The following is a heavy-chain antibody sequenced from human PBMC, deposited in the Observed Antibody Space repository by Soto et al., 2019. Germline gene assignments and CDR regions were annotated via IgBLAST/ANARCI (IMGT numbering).Heavy chain of an antibody. CDR1: GGSISIGGYY. J-gene: IGHJ5*02. Sequence: PSETLSLTCTVSGGSISIGGYYWSCIRQHPGKGLEWIGYIYYSGSTYYNPSLKSRVTISVDTSKNQFSLKLSSVTAADTAVYYCAREGSSSNWFDPWGQGTLVTVSS. V-gene: IGHV4-31*03. CDR3: AREGSSSNWFDP. CDR2: IYYSGST. D-gene: IGHD6-6*01.